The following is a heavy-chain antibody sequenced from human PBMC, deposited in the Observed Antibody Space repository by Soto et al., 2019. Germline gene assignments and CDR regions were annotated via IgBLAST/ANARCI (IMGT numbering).Heavy chain of an antibody. J-gene: IGHJ6*02. CDR3: ARGRTDYYYGMDV. CDR2: IYHSGST. V-gene: IGHV4-30-2*01. CDR1: GGSISSGGYS. Sequence: PSATVSLTCAVSGGSISSGGYSWSWIRQPPGKGLEWIGYIYHSGSTYYNPSLKSRVTISVDRSKNQFSLKLSSVTAADTAVYYWARGRTDYYYGMDVWGQGPTITFSS.